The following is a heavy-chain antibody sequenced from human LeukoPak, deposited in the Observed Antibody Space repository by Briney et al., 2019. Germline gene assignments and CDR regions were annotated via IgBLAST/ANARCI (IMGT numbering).Heavy chain of an antibody. J-gene: IGHJ4*02. CDR1: GGSISSSSYY. Sequence: PSETLSLTCTVSGGSISSSSYYWGWIRQPPGKGLEWIGSIYYSGSTYYNPSLKSRVTISVDTSKNQFSLKLSSVTAADTAVYYCARHELQQLARGAFDYWGQGTLVTVSS. CDR2: IYYSGST. CDR3: ARHELQQLARGAFDY. V-gene: IGHV4-39*01. D-gene: IGHD6-13*01.